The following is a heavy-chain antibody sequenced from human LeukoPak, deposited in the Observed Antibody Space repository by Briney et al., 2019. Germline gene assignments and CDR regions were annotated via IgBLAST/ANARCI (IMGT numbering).Heavy chain of an antibody. D-gene: IGHD5-12*01. CDR1: GYTFTIYY. J-gene: IGHJ4*02. CDR3: ATDLGYSGYDWDY. V-gene: IGHV1-46*01. Sequence: ASVKVSCKASGYTFTIYYLHWVRQPPGQGLEWMGIINPSGGSTSSTQKFQGRVTMTRDTSTSTVYMELSSMRSEDTAVYYCATDLGYSGYDWDYWGQGTLVTVSS. CDR2: INPSGGST.